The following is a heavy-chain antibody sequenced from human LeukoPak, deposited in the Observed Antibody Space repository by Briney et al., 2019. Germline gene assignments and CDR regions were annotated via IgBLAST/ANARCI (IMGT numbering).Heavy chain of an antibody. CDR3: VRDLGIAVAEYYFDY. V-gene: IGHV3-48*01. CDR1: GFTFSSYS. J-gene: IGHJ4*02. Sequence: PGGSLRLSCAASGFTFSSYSMNWVRQAPGRGLEWVSYISSSSSTIYYADSVKGRFTISRDNAKNSLYLQMDSLRGEDTAVYYCVRDLGIAVAEYYFDYWGQGTLVTVSS. D-gene: IGHD6-19*01. CDR2: ISSSSSTI.